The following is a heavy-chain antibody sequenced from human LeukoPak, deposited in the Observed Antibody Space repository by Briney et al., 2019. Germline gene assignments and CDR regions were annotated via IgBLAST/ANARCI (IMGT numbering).Heavy chain of an antibody. CDR2: ISSSSSYI. CDR1: GFTFSSYS. CDR3: AKDRLLNCRGDCYIFDY. Sequence: GGSLRLSCAASGFTFSSYSMNWVRQAPGKGLEWVSSISSSSSYIYYADSVKGRFTISRDNAKNSLYLQMNSLRAEDTAVYYCAKDRLLNCRGDCYIFDYWGQGTVVTVSS. V-gene: IGHV3-21*01. D-gene: IGHD2-21*02. J-gene: IGHJ4*02.